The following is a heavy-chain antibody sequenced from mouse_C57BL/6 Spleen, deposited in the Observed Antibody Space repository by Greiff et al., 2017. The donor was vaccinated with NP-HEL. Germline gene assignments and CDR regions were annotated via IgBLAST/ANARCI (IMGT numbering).Heavy chain of an antibody. D-gene: IGHD2-4*01. Sequence: EVKLVESGGGLVKPGGSLKLSCAASGFTFSDYGMHWVRQAPEKGLEWVAYISSGSSTIYYADTVKGRFTISRDNAKNTLFLQMTSLRSEDTAMYYCARRWGLRPYYFDYWGQGTTLTVSS. CDR1: GFTFSDYG. CDR2: ISSGSSTI. V-gene: IGHV5-17*01. CDR3: ARRWGLRPYYFDY. J-gene: IGHJ2*01.